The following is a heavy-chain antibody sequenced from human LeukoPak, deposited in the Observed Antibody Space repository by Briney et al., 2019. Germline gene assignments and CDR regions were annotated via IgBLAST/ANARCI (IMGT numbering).Heavy chain of an antibody. V-gene: IGHV4-39*01. Sequence: PSETLSFTCTVSGGSISSSSYYWGWIRQPPGKGLEWIGSIYYSGSTYYNPSLKSRVTISVDTSKNQFSLKLSSVTAADTAVYYCARQPRCGDYRIDYWGQGTLVTVSS. J-gene: IGHJ4*02. D-gene: IGHD4-17*01. CDR1: GGSISSSSYY. CDR2: IYYSGST. CDR3: ARQPRCGDYRIDY.